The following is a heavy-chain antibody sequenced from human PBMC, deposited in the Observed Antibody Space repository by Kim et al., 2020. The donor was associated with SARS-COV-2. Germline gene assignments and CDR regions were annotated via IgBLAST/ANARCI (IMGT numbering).Heavy chain of an antibody. CDR2: ISGKGGRT. CDR1: GFTFSNYA. Sequence: GGSLRLSCAASGFTFSNYAMHWVRQAPGKGLEFVSGISGKGGRTKYGNSVKGRFTISRDNSRNTLYLQMGSLRTDDMAVYYCARGWWERDESWGPLGFWGQGALVTVSS. CDR3: ARGWWERDESWGPLGF. D-gene: IGHD1-26*01. J-gene: IGHJ4*02. V-gene: IGHV3-64*01.